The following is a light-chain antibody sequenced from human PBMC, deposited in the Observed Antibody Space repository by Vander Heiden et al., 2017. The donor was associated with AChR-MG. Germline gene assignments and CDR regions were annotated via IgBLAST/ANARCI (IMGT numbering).Light chain of an antibody. CDR1: QSVSVF. CDR3: QQRSNWPPFIT. J-gene: IGKJ5*01. CDR2: DAS. V-gene: IGKV3-11*02. Sequence: IVLTQSPVVLSLSPGESATLSCRASQSVSVFLAWYQQKPGQAPRLLIYDASTRAPGVPARFSGSGSERDFTLTISNLEPEDFGVYYCQQRSNWPPFITFGHGTRLEIK.